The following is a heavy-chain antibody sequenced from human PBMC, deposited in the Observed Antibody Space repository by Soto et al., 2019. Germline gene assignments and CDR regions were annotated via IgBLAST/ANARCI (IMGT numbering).Heavy chain of an antibody. D-gene: IGHD4-17*01. J-gene: IGHJ5*02. CDR3: ARSPAYGDYANLDT. CDR1: GDSVSKYY. Sequence: SETLSLTCTVSGDSVSKYYWNWIRQPAGKGLEWIGRIHSTRSPNYNPSLKSRVTMSVDTSKNQFSLKLNLTSVTAADTAVYYCARSPAYGDYANLDTWGQGTPVTVS. V-gene: IGHV4-4*07. CDR2: IHSTRSP.